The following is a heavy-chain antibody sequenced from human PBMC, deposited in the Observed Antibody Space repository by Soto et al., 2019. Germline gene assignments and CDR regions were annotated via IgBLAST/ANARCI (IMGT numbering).Heavy chain of an antibody. CDR1: GFTFSNYG. CDR2: TSYDGSKK. Sequence: QVQLVESGGGVVQPGRSLSLSCAASGFTFSNYGMHWVRQAPGKGLEWVAVTSYDGSKKYYTAPLKGRFAISRDNFKNTLYLEMNSLRDEDTAVYYCAKDLRYEILTGYYMGVGAFDIWGQGTMVTVSS. CDR3: AKDLRYEILTGYYMGVGAFDI. D-gene: IGHD3-9*01. V-gene: IGHV3-30*18. J-gene: IGHJ3*02.